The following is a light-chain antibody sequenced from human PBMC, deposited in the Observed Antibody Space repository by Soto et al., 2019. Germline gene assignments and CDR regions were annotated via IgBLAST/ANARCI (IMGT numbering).Light chain of an antibody. J-gene: IGLJ1*01. Sequence: QSVLTQPPSVSAAPGQSVTISCSGSSSNIGGNSVSWYQQLPGTAPKLLIYDDDKRPSGIPDRFSGSKSGTSATLGITGFQTGDEADYYCGSWDSSLSVYVFGTGNKLTV. CDR2: DDD. V-gene: IGLV1-51*01. CDR1: SSNIGGNS. CDR3: GSWDSSLSVYV.